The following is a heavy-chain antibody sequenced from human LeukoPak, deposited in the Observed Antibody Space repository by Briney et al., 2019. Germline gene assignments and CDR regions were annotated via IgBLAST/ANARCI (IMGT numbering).Heavy chain of an antibody. CDR2: IYPGDSDT. CDR1: GYSFTSYW. V-gene: IGHV5-51*01. CDR3: AVYYYDSSGPVHYFDY. J-gene: IGHJ4*02. Sequence: GESLKISCKGSGYSFTSYWIGWVRQMPGKGLEWMGIIYPGDSDTRYSPSFQGQVTISADKSISTAYLQWSSLKASDTAMYYCAVYYYDSSGPVHYFDYWGQGTPVTVSS. D-gene: IGHD3-22*01.